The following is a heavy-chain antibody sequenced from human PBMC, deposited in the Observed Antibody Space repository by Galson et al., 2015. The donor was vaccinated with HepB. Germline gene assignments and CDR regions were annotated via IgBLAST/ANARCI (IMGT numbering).Heavy chain of an antibody. V-gene: IGHV1-3*01. J-gene: IGHJ6*03. CDR1: GYTFTNYG. CDR3: ARYKPAVDTYGYWDSYYYMDV. D-gene: IGHD5-18*01. CDR2: INGGNGNT. Sequence: SVKVSCKGSGYTFTNYGTHWVRQAPGQRLEWMGWINGGNGNTKYSQKFQGRLTLSTDTSASTAYMELSSLRSEDRAVYYCARYKPAVDTYGYWDSYYYMDVWGKGTTVIVSS.